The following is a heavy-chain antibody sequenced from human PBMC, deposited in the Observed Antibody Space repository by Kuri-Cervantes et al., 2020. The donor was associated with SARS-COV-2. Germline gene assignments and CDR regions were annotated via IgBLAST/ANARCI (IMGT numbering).Heavy chain of an antibody. J-gene: IGHJ4*02. CDR2: IYHSGST. D-gene: IGHD2-21*02. CDR1: GYSISSGYY. Sequence: GSLRLSCAVSGYSISSGYYWGWIRQPPGKGLEWIGSIYHSGSTYYNPSLKSRVTISVDTSKNQFSLKLSSVTAADTAVYYCARDGRAYCGGDCGLFDYWGQGTLVTVSS. V-gene: IGHV4-38-2*01. CDR3: ARDGRAYCGGDCGLFDY.